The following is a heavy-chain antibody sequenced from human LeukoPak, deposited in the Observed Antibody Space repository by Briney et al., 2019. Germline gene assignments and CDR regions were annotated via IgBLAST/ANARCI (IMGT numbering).Heavy chain of an antibody. Sequence: GGSLRLSCAASGFTFSDYSMSWVRQAPGKGLEWISYISSSSNTIYYADSVKGRFTISRDNAKSALFLQMNSLRAEDTAVYYCARGLHLPDFLSPYWGQGTLVTVSS. CDR2: ISSSSNTI. J-gene: IGHJ4*02. V-gene: IGHV3-48*01. CDR3: ARGLHLPDFLSPY. CDR1: GFTFSDYS. D-gene: IGHD1-14*01.